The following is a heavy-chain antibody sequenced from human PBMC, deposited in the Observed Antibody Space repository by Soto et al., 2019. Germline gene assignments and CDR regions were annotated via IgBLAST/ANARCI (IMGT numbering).Heavy chain of an antibody. CDR1: GGSVSSGNYY. CDR2: IYYSGST. J-gene: IGHJ4*02. Sequence: QVQLQESGPGLVKSSQTLSLTCTVSGGSVSSGNYYWSWIRQPPGKGLECIGYIYYSGSTYYNPSLKSRLPISVDTSKNPFSLKLSSVTAADTAMYYCARVRHSSIGISSTYYFDYWGQGTLVTVSS. CDR3: ARVRHSSIGISSTYYFDY. V-gene: IGHV4-30-4*01. D-gene: IGHD1-20*01.